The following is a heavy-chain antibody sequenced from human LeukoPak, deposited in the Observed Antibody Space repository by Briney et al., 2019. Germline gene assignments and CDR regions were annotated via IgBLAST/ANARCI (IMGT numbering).Heavy chain of an antibody. CDR3: ARRRELLWFGESPFAY. Sequence: SETLSLTCTVSGGSISSSSYYWGWIRQPPGKGLEWIGSIYYSGSTYYNPSLKSRVTISVDTSKNQFSLKLSSVTAADTAVYYCARRRELLWFGESPFAYWGQGTLVTVSS. CDR2: IYYSGST. D-gene: IGHD3-10*01. V-gene: IGHV4-39*07. CDR1: GGSISSSSYY. J-gene: IGHJ4*02.